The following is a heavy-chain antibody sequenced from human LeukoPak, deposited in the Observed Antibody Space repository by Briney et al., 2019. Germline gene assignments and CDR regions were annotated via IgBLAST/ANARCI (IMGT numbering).Heavy chain of an antibody. CDR2: IIPTLDIA. CDR3: ARVFYHDSSPYFARSIPTIDY. J-gene: IGHJ4*02. V-gene: IGHV1-69*04. D-gene: IGHD3-22*01. CDR1: GGNFSSSS. Sequence: ASVKVSCKASGGNFSSSSISWVRQASGQGLEWMGRIIPTLDIAHYSQKFQGRVTITADKSTSTAYMELSSLRSEDTAVYFCARVFYHDSSPYFARSIPTIDYWGQGTLVTVSS.